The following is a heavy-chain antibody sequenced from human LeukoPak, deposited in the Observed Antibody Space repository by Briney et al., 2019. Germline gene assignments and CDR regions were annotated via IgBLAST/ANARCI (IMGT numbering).Heavy chain of an antibody. J-gene: IGHJ4*02. CDR1: GFTFSSSA. V-gene: IGHV3-21*01. CDR3: ANAGGPRDY. Sequence: GGSLRLSCAASGFTFSSSAMNWVRQAPGKGLEWVSSINNVASHIYYAGSVRGRFTISRDNSKNTLYLQMNSLRAEDTAVYYCANAGGPRDYWGQGTLVTVSS. CDR2: INNVASHI. D-gene: IGHD3-16*01.